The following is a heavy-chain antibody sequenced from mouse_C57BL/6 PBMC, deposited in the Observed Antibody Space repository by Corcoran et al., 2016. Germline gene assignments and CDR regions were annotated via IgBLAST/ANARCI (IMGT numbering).Heavy chain of an antibody. CDR2: INPNNGGT. CDR3: ARIVYFDV. D-gene: IGHD2-12*01. CDR1: GYTFTDYY. J-gene: IGHJ1*03. V-gene: IGHV1-26*01. Sequence: EVQLQQSGPELVKPGASVKISCKASGYTFTDYYMNWVKQSHGKSLEWIGDINPNNGGTSYNQKFKGKATLTVDKSSSTAYMELRSLTSEDSAVYYYARIVYFDVWGTGTTVTVSS.